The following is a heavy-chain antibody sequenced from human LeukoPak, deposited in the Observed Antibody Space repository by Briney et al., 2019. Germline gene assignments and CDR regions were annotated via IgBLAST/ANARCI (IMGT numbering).Heavy chain of an antibody. Sequence: ASVKVSCKTSGYTFTDYYMHWLRQAPGQGLEWMGWINPNSGDTNYVLKFQGRVTMSRDTSISTACMELSSLRSDDAAVYYCARDSSGTSNDAFEIWGQGTLVTVSS. J-gene: IGHJ3*02. V-gene: IGHV1-2*02. CDR1: GYTFTDYY. CDR3: ARDSSGTSNDAFEI. D-gene: IGHD3-22*01. CDR2: INPNSGDT.